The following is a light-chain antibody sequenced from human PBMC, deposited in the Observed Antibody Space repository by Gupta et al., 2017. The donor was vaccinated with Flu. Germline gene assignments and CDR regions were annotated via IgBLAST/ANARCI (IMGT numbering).Light chain of an antibody. J-gene: IGLJ1*01. CDR2: DVS. CDR1: SSSVGSSNY. Sequence: SALTQPASVSGSPGQSVPISCTGTSSSVGSSNYVSWYRQHPGKAPKLLIYDVSNRPSGVSSRFSGSKSGNTASLTISGLQAEDETDYYCSSYTSSSTFYVFGTGTKVTVL. V-gene: IGLV2-14*01. CDR3: SSYTSSSTFYV.